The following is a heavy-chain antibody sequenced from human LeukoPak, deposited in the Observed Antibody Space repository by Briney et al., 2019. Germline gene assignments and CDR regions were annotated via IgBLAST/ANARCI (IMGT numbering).Heavy chain of an antibody. J-gene: IGHJ4*02. D-gene: IGHD3-9*01. Sequence: SGPTLVNPTQTLTLTCTFSGFSLSTSGVGVGWIRQPPGKALEWLALIYWNDDKRYSPSLKSRLTITKDTSKNQVVLTMTNMDPVDTATYYCARSPTAGYYDILTRFDYWGQGTLVTVSS. V-gene: IGHV2-5*01. CDR3: ARSPTAGYYDILTRFDY. CDR1: GFSLSTSGVG. CDR2: IYWNDDK.